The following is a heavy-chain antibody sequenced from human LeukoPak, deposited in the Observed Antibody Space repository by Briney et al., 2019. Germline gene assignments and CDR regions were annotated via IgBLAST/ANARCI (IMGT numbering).Heavy chain of an antibody. J-gene: IGHJ4*02. CDR1: GGSISSYY. V-gene: IGHV4-59*08. CDR3: TRQTGLTTLYYFDY. CDR2: IYYSGST. D-gene: IGHD4-11*01. Sequence: SETLSLTCTVSGGSISSYYWSWIRQPPGKGLEWIGYIYYSGSTNYNPSLKSRVTISVDTSKNQFSLKLSSVTAADTAVYYCTRQTGLTTLYYFDYWGQGTLVTVSS.